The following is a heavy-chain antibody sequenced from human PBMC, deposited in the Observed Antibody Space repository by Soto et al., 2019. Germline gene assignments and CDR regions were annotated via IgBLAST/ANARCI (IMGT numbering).Heavy chain of an antibody. CDR1: GFTFSGSA. J-gene: IGHJ4*02. CDR3: TKWEVGNSRPLDY. D-gene: IGHD1-26*01. Sequence: EVQLVESGGGLVQPGGSLKLSCAASGFTFSGSAMHWVRQTSGKGLEWVGRIRGKADNYATAYAASVKGRFTISRDDSKNTAYRQMNSLITEDTAVYYCTKWEVGNSRPLDYGGQGTLVTVAS. V-gene: IGHV3-73*01. CDR2: IRGKADNYAT.